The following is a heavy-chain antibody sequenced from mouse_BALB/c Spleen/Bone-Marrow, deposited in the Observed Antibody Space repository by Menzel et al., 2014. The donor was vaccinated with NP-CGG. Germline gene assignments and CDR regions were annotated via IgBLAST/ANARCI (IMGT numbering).Heavy chain of an antibody. CDR3: ARGYDYSSWFAY. Sequence: EVMLVESGGGLVQPGGSLKLSCAASGFTFSSYGMSWVRQTPDKRLEMIATINNNGGDTYYPDSVKGRFTISRDNARNTLYLQMSSLMSEDTAMYYCARGYDYSSWFAYWGQGTLVTVSP. J-gene: IGHJ3*01. CDR1: GFTFSSYG. V-gene: IGHV5-6-3*01. CDR2: INNNGGDT. D-gene: IGHD2-4*01.